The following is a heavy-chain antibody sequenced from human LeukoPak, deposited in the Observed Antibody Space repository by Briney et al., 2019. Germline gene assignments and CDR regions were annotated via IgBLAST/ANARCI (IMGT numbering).Heavy chain of an antibody. J-gene: IGHJ5*02. CDR2: IYYSGST. Sequence: PLETLSLTCTVSGGSITSGSYYWGWIRQPPGKGLEWIGSIYYSGSTYYNPSLKSRVTISVDTSNKLFSLKLSSVTAADTAVYYCARVSCSGGACPFGSWFDPWGQGTLVTVSS. CDR3: ARVSCSGGACPFGSWFDP. CDR1: GGSITSGSYY. V-gene: IGHV4-39*02. D-gene: IGHD2-15*01.